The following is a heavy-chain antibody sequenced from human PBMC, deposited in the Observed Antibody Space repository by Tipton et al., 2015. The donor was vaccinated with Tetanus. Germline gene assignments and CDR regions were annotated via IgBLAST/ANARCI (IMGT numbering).Heavy chain of an antibody. CDR2: IYYSGST. CDR1: GASIKNSPYF. Sequence: TLSLTCSVSGASIKNSPYFWNWIRRSPGKGLEWIGYIYYSGSTFYNPSLKSRVTMSVDTSKNQFSLNLTSVTAADTAVYYCARDQGGGRVARLNWFGPWGQGALVTVSS. CDR3: ARDQGGGRVARLNWFGP. D-gene: IGHD3-16*01. V-gene: IGHV4-30-4*01. J-gene: IGHJ5*02.